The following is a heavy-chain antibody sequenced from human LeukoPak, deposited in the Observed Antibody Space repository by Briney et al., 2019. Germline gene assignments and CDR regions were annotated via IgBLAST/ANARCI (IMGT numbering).Heavy chain of an antibody. D-gene: IGHD6-19*01. CDR1: GYSFTSYW. CDR2: IYPGDSDT. V-gene: IGHV5-51*01. CDR3: ARHNHYSSGWYENYGMDV. J-gene: IGHJ6*02. Sequence: GESLKISCKGSGYSFTSYWIGWVRQMPGKGLEWMGIIYPGDSDTRYSPSFQGQVTISADKSISTAYLQWSSLKASDTAMYYCARHNHYSSGWYENYGMDVWSQGTTVTVSS.